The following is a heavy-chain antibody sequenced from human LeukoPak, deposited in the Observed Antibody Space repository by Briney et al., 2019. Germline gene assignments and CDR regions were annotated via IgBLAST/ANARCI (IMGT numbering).Heavy chain of an antibody. CDR3: ATYGDYVSFDY. D-gene: IGHD4-17*01. Sequence: PGGSLRLSCAASGFTFSSYEMNWVRQAPGKGLEWVSYISSSGSTIYYADSVKGRFTISRDNAKNSLYLQMNSLRAEDTAVYYCATYGDYVSFDYWGQGTPVTVSS. V-gene: IGHV3-48*03. CDR1: GFTFSSYE. J-gene: IGHJ4*02. CDR2: ISSSGSTI.